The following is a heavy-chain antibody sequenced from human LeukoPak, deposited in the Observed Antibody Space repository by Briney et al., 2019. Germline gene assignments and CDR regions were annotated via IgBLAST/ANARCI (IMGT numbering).Heavy chain of an antibody. J-gene: IGHJ3*01. CDR1: GYTFATYG. V-gene: IGHV1-18*04. CDR3: ARGLGSTYAFDL. D-gene: IGHD2/OR15-2a*01. Sequence: ASVKVSCKASGYTFATYGINGVRQAPGQGLEWMGWISAFINNTNYAQKLQGRVTMTTDTSTTTAYMELRSLTSADTAVYYCARGLGSTYAFDLWGQGTMVTVSS. CDR2: ISAFINNT.